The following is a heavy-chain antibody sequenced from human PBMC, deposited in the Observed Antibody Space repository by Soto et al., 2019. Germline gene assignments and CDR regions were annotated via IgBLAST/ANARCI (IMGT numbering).Heavy chain of an antibody. J-gene: IGHJ5*02. Sequence: QLQLQESGPGLVKPSETLSLTCTVSGGSISSSSYYWGWIRQPPGKGLEWIGSIYYSGSTYYNPSLKSRVTISVDTSKNQFSLKLSSVTAADTAVYYCARHLRSSAANRFDPWGQGTLVTVSS. D-gene: IGHD6-6*01. CDR2: IYYSGST. CDR3: ARHLRSSAANRFDP. V-gene: IGHV4-39*01. CDR1: GGSISSSSYY.